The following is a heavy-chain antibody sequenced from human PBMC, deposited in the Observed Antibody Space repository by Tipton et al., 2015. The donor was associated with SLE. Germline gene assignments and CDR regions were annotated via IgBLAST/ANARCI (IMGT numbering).Heavy chain of an antibody. J-gene: IGHJ4*02. CDR1: GFTFSSYA. Sequence: SLRLSCAASGFTFSSYAMHWVRQAPGKGLEWVAVISYDGSNKYYADSVKGRFTISRDNSKNTLYLQMSSLRAEDTAVYYCVIRCSSTSCPDCWGQGTLVTVSS. D-gene: IGHD2-2*01. CDR2: ISYDGSNK. CDR3: VIRCSSTSCPDC. V-gene: IGHV3-30*14.